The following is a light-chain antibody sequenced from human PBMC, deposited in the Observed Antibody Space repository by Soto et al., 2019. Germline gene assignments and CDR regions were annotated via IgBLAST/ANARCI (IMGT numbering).Light chain of an antibody. CDR2: DAS. CDR1: QTIGSW. Sequence: DIQMTQSPSTLSGSVGDRVTITCRASQTIGSWLACYQQKPGEAPKLLIYDASALPRGVPSRFSGSGSGTKFTLTIASLQPDDFATYYCQQYETCSVTFGPGTKVDIK. V-gene: IGKV1-5*01. J-gene: IGKJ1*01. CDR3: QQYETCSVT.